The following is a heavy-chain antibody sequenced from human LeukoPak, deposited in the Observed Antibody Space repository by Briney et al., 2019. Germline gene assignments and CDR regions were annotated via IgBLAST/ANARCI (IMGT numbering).Heavy chain of an antibody. CDR3: ARGGHGQQLVGFDP. J-gene: IGHJ5*02. D-gene: IGHD6-13*01. CDR2: IDPNSGGT. Sequence: GASVKVSCKASGYTFTGYYMHWVRHAPGQGLEWMAWIDPNSGGTNYAQKFQGRVTMTRDTSISTAYMELSRLRSDDTAVYYCARGGHGQQLVGFDPWGQGTLVTVSS. V-gene: IGHV1-2*02. CDR1: GYTFTGYY.